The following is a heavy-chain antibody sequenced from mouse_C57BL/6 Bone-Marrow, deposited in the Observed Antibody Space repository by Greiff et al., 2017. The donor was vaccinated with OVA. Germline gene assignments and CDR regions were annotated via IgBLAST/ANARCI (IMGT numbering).Heavy chain of an antibody. V-gene: IGHV1-82*01. J-gene: IGHJ2*01. D-gene: IGHD2-4*01. Sequence: QVQLQQSGPELVKPGASVKISCKASGYAFSSSWMNWVKQRPGKGLEWIGRIYPGDGDTNYNGKFKGKATLTADKSSSTAYMQLSSLTSEDSAVYFCARGGLRRGRFFDYWGKGTTLTVSS. CDR3: ARGGLRRGRFFDY. CDR2: IYPGDGDT. CDR1: GYAFSSSW.